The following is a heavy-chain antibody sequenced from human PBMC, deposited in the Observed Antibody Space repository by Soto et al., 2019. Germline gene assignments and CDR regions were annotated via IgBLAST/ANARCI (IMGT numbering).Heavy chain of an antibody. CDR3: ARGIYSGYDFAFDI. V-gene: IGHV1-69*02. CDR2: IIPILGIA. J-gene: IGHJ3*02. Sequence: GASVKVSCKASGGTFSSYTISWARQAPGQGLEWMGRIIPILGIANYAQKFQGRVTITADKSTSTAYMELSSLRSEDTAVYYCARGIYSGYDFAFDIWGQGTMVTVSS. CDR1: GGTFSSYT. D-gene: IGHD5-12*01.